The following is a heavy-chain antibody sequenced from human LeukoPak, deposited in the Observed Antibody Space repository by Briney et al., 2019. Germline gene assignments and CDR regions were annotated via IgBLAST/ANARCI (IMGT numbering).Heavy chain of an antibody. Sequence: GGSLRLSCAASGFTFSSYSMHWVRQAPGKGLEYVSAISSSGGSTYYANSVKGRFTISRDNSKNTLYLQMGSLRAEDMAVYYCARTYCSSTSCLDDYWGQGTLVTVSS. CDR1: GFTFSSYS. V-gene: IGHV3-64*01. D-gene: IGHD2-2*01. CDR2: ISSSGGST. CDR3: ARTYCSSTSCLDDY. J-gene: IGHJ4*02.